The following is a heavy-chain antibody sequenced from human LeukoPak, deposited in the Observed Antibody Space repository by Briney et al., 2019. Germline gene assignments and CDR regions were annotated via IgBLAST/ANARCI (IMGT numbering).Heavy chain of an antibody. CDR1: GFTFSSYS. CDR2: ISDSGSST. CDR3: AYCSNGVCYKAGLDY. Sequence: GGSLRLSCAASGFTFSSYSMSWVRQAPGKGLEWVSTISDSGSSTYYADSVKGRFTISRDNSKNTPYLQMNSLRAEDTAVYYCAYCSNGVCYKAGLDYWGQGTLVTVSS. J-gene: IGHJ4*02. D-gene: IGHD2-8*01. V-gene: IGHV3-23*01.